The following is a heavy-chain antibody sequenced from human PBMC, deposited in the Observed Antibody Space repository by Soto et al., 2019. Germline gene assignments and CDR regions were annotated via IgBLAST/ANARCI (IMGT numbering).Heavy chain of an antibody. CDR2: ISAHNGNT. V-gene: IGHV1-18*01. CDR3: ARGGYGDY. J-gene: IGHJ4*02. CDR1: GYAFTTYG. Sequence: QVHLVQSGAEVKKPGASVKVSCQGSGYAFTTYGITWVRQAPGQGLEWMGWISAHNGNTNYAQKLQGRVTVTRDTSTITAYMELRSLRYDDTAEYYCARGGYGDYLGQGARVTVSS. D-gene: IGHD1-1*01.